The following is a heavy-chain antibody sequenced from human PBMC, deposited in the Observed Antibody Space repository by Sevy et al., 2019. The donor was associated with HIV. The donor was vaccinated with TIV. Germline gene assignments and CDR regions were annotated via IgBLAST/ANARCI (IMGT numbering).Heavy chain of an antibody. D-gene: IGHD2-15*01. CDR2: VYDIGST. Sequence: SETLSLTCIVSGGSISSYYWSWIRQPPGKGLERIGYVYDIGSTNYNPSLKSRVSISVDTSKKQLSLKLSSVTAADTAVYYCARGFCSAGACYWFDPWSQGTLVTVSS. V-gene: IGHV4-59*01. CDR1: GGSISSYY. CDR3: ARGFCSAGACYWFDP. J-gene: IGHJ5*02.